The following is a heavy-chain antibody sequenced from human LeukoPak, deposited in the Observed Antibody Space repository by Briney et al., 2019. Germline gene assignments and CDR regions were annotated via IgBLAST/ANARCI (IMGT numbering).Heavy chain of an antibody. J-gene: IGHJ4*02. V-gene: IGHV3-23*01. CDR2: ISGSGGST. Sequence: PGGSLRLSCAASGFTFSSNAMSWVRQAPGKGLEWVSAISGSGGSTYYADSVKGRFTISRDNSKNTLYLQMNSLRAEDTAVYYCAKSRYSGYDSDFDYWGQGTLVTVSS. CDR3: AKSRYSGYDSDFDY. CDR1: GFTFSSNA. D-gene: IGHD5-12*01.